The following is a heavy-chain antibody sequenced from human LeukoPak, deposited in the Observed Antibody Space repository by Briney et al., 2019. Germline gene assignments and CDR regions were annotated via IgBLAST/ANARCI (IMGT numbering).Heavy chain of an antibody. J-gene: IGHJ3*02. CDR3: ARHSRSAYSGYENAFDI. CDR1: GGSFSGYS. D-gene: IGHD5-12*01. Sequence: PSETLSLTCAVCGGSFSGYSWSWIRQPPGKGLEWIGNVYYSTNTYYNPSLKSRVTISVDTSKNQFSLKLNSVTAADTAIYYCARHSRSAYSGYENAFDIWGQGTVVTVSS. CDR2: VYYSTNT. V-gene: IGHV4-34*01.